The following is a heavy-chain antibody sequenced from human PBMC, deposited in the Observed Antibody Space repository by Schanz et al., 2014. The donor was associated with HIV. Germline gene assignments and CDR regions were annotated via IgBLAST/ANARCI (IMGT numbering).Heavy chain of an antibody. D-gene: IGHD2-21*02. CDR3: ARAGVTDRFDP. CDR2: INSNGYTT. Sequence: QVQLVESGGGVVQPGKSLRLSCAASGFTFSDYYMSWIRQAPGKGLEWISYINSNGYTTYYADSVKGRFTISRDKAKNSLYLQMNSLRDEDTAVYYCARAGVTDRFDPWGQGTLVTVSS. V-gene: IGHV3-11*04. J-gene: IGHJ5*02. CDR1: GFTFSDYY.